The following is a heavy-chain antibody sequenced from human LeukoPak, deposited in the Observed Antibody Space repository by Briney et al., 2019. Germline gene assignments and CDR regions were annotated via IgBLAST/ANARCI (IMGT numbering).Heavy chain of an antibody. V-gene: IGHV3-30-3*01. CDR2: ISYDGSNK. D-gene: IGHD6-13*01. Sequence: GGSLRLSCAASGFTFSSYAMHWVRQAPGKGLEWVAVISYDGSNKYYADSVKGRFTISRDNSKNTLYLQMNSLRAEDTAVYYCARDREQQPGGYYYGMDVWGQGTTVTVSS. J-gene: IGHJ6*02. CDR3: ARDREQQPGGYYYGMDV. CDR1: GFTFSSYA.